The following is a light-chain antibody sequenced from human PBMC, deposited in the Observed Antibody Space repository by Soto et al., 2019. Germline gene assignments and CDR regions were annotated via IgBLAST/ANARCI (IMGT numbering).Light chain of an antibody. CDR2: KDS. J-gene: IGLJ1*01. V-gene: IGLV3-25*02. CDR1: PLPKQY. CDR3: QSADSSGTYQV. Sequence: SYELRQPPSVSVSPGQTARITCSGDPLPKQYAYWYQQKPGQAPVLVIYKDSERPSGIPERFSGSSSGTTVTLTISGVQAEDEADYYCQSADSSGTYQVFGTGTKVTVL.